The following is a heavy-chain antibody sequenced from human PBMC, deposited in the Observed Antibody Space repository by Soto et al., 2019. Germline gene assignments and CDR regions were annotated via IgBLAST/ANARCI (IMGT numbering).Heavy chain of an antibody. Sequence: ETLSLTCTIYGGSISSYFWSWIRQPPGKGLEWIGYIHYSGTTVYSPSLKSRVTMSIDTSENQFTLNLTSVTAADTAVYYCARDTGSYYLDSWGQGSLVPVSS. CDR3: ARDTGSYYLDS. CDR1: GGSISSYF. D-gene: IGHD1-26*01. V-gene: IGHV4-59*01. CDR2: IHYSGTT. J-gene: IGHJ4*01.